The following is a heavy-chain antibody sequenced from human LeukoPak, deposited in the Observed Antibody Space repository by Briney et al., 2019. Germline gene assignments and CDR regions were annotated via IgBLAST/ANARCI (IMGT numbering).Heavy chain of an antibody. CDR2: IFYGGST. D-gene: IGHD3-10*01. Sequence: SETLSLTCTVSGGSISTSNYYWGWIRQPPGKGLEWIGNIFYGGSTYYGPSLKSRLTISLDTSRNQFSLKLNSVTAADTAVYYCARHEYGLGSRNWGQGTLVTVSS. CDR3: ARHEYGLGSRN. V-gene: IGHV4-39*07. J-gene: IGHJ4*02. CDR1: GGSISTSNYY.